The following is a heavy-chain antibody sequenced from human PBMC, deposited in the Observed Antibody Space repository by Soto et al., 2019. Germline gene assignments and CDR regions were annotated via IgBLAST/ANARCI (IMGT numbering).Heavy chain of an antibody. CDR1: GFTFSSYW. CDR2: IKQDGSEK. V-gene: IGHV3-7*01. Sequence: GGSLRLSCAASGFTFSSYWMSWVRQAPGKGLEWVANIKQDGSEKYYVDSVKGRFTISRDNAKNPLYLQMNSLRAEDTAVYYCARDRFTIFGVVIPHFDYWGQGTLVTVSS. J-gene: IGHJ4*02. CDR3: ARDRFTIFGVVIPHFDY. D-gene: IGHD3-3*01.